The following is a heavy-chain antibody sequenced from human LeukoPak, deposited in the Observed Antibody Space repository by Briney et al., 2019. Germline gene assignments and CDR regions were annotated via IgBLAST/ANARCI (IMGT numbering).Heavy chain of an antibody. J-gene: IGHJ4*02. Sequence: PSETLSLTCTVSGYSISSGYYWGWIRQPPGKGLEWIGSIYHSGSTYYNPSLKSRVTISVDTSKNQFSLKLSSVAAADTAVYYCARTPYYYDSSGYPDQYDYWGQGTLVTVSS. CDR3: ARTPYYYDSSGYPDQYDY. CDR2: IYHSGST. CDR1: GYSISSGYY. D-gene: IGHD3-22*01. V-gene: IGHV4-38-2*02.